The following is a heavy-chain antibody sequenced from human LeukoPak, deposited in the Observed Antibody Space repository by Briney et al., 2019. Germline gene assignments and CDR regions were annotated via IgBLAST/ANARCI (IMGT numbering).Heavy chain of an antibody. V-gene: IGHV3-23*01. Sequence: GGSLRLSCAASGFIFSNYAMTWVRQGPRQGLEWVSGISGSGGGTNYADSVRGRFTISRDNSKNTLYLQLNSLRVEDTAVYYCAKNRGAGSHYYYHMNVWGKGTTVTVSS. J-gene: IGHJ6*03. CDR3: AKNRGAGSHYYYHMNV. CDR2: ISGSGGGT. CDR1: GFIFSNYA. D-gene: IGHD1-26*01.